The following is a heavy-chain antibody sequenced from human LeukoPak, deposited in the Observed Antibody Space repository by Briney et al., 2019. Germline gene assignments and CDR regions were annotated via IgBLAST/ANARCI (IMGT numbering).Heavy chain of an antibody. Sequence: GASVKVSCKASGYTFTSYGISWVRQAPGQGLEWMGWISAYNGNTNYAQKLQGRVTMTTDTSTSTAYMELRSLRSDDTAVYYCARDQGVYVWGSSGWFDPWGQGTLVTVSS. J-gene: IGHJ5*02. CDR1: GYTFTSYG. CDR2: ISAYNGNT. V-gene: IGHV1-18*01. D-gene: IGHD3-16*01. CDR3: ARDQGVYVWGSSGWFDP.